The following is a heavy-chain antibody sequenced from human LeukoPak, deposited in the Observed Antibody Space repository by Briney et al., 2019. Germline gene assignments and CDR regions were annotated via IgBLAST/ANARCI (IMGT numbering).Heavy chain of an antibody. CDR2: IQYDGSNE. CDR3: AKDRCSNGIGCFYYYMDV. V-gene: IGHV3-30*02. Sequence: GGSLRLSCAASGLSFSRYGMHWVRQAPGKGLEWVAYIQYDGSNEQYANSVKGRFSISRDSSKNTLYLQMNSLRAEDTAVYYCAKDRCSNGIGCFYYYMDVWGKGTTVTISS. CDR1: GLSFSRYG. D-gene: IGHD2-8*01. J-gene: IGHJ6*03.